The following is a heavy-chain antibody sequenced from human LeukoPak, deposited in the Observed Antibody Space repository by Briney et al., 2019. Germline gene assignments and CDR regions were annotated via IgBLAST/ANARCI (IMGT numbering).Heavy chain of an antibody. Sequence: SQTLSLTCAVSGGSISSGGYSWSWIRQPPGKGLEWIGYVYYNGSAKYNPSLKSRVTISVDMSKNQFSLKVSSVTAADTAIYYCARKGGHFDYWGQGTLVTVSS. CDR1: GGSISSGGYS. CDR2: VYYNGSA. J-gene: IGHJ4*02. V-gene: IGHV4-30-4*07. D-gene: IGHD2-15*01. CDR3: ARKGGHFDY.